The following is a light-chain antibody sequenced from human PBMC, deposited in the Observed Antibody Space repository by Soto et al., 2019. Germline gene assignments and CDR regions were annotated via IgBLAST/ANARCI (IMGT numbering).Light chain of an antibody. V-gene: IGKV1-9*01. J-gene: IGKJ5*01. CDR3: QQLNSYPPG. CDR1: QGISSY. CDR2: AAS. Sequence: IQLTQSPTSLSASVGDRVTITCRASQGISSYLACYQQKPGKAPKLLIYAASTLQSGVPSRFSGSGSGTDFTLTISSLQPEDFATYYCQQLNSYPPGFGQGTRLEIK.